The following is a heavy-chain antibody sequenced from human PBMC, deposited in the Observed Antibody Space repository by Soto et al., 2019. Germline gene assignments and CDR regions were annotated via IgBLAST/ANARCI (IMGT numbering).Heavy chain of an antibody. CDR1: GYTFTSYG. CDR2: ISAYNGNT. V-gene: IGHV1-18*04. Sequence: QVQLVQSGAEVKKPGASVKVSCKASGYTFTSYGISWVRQAPGQGLEWMGWISAYNGNTNYAQKLQGRVTMTTDTSTSTAYMELRGLRSDDTAVYYCARVLTGYSSSWYYFWFDPWGQGTLVTVSS. CDR3: ARVLTGYSSSWYYFWFDP. J-gene: IGHJ5*02. D-gene: IGHD6-13*01.